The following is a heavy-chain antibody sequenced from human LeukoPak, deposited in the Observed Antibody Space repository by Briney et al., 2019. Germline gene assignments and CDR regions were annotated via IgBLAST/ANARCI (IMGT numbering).Heavy chain of an antibody. Sequence: PGGTLRLPCAASGVTFDDYAMEGVGDAPGKGGEGGSGISWNSGSIGYADSVKGRFTISRDNAKNSLYLQMNSLRAEDTALYYCAKDRNYYDSSGSFDYWGQGTLVTVSS. V-gene: IGHV3-9*01. D-gene: IGHD3-22*01. CDR3: AKDRNYYDSSGSFDY. J-gene: IGHJ4*02. CDR2: ISWNSGSI. CDR1: GVTFDDYA.